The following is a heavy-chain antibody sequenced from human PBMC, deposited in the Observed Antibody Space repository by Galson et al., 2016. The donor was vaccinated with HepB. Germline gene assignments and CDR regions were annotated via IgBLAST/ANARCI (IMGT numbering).Heavy chain of an antibody. Sequence: CKASGYTFGSYPIHWVRQAPGQGLEWMGIITPNNGNTVYAQKFQGSVTMTSDTSTSTVYMEVSSLRSEHTAVYYCARDKERWVQYNYYFGMDVWGQGTTVTVSS. D-gene: IGHD5-24*01. J-gene: IGHJ6*02. CDR2: ITPNNGNT. CDR3: ARDKERWVQYNYYFGMDV. V-gene: IGHV1-46*01. CDR1: GYTFGSYP.